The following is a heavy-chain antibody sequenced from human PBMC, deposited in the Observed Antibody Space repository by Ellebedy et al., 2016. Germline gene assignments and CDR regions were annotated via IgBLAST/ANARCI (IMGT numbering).Heavy chain of an antibody. Sequence: GESLKISXSASGFTFSRYWMIWVRQAPGKGLEWVANIEDDGSEKNYVDSVKGRFTISRDNAKNSLYLQMNSLRAEDTAVYYCAGFSLTYCGGDCPAPPNAFDIWGQGTMVTVSS. CDR1: GFTFSRYW. V-gene: IGHV3-7*01. J-gene: IGHJ3*02. D-gene: IGHD2-21*01. CDR3: AGFSLTYCGGDCPAPPNAFDI. CDR2: IEDDGSEK.